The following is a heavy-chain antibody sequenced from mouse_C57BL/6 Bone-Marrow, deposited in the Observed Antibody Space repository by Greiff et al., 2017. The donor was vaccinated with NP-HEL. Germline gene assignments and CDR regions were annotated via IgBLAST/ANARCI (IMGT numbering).Heavy chain of an antibody. CDR3: IRTVVATDWYFDV. CDR2: INPYNGDT. D-gene: IGHD1-1*01. V-gene: IGHV1-20*01. Sequence: VQLQQSGPELVKPGDSVKISCKASGYSFTGYFMNWVMQSHGKSLEWIGRINPYNGDTFYNQKFKGKATLTVDKSSSTAHMELRSLTSEDSAVYYCIRTVVATDWYFDVWGTGTTVTVSS. J-gene: IGHJ1*03. CDR1: GYSFTGYF.